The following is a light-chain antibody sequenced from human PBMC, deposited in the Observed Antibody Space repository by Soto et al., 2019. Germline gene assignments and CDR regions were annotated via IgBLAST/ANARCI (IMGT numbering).Light chain of an antibody. Sequence: DIVLTQSPGILSLSPGERATLSCRASQSVSSNFLAWYQQKPAQAPRLLIYGASSRATGIPDRFSGSGSGTDFTLTISRLEPEDFAVYYCQQYGRSPRTFGQGTKVDVK. CDR2: GAS. CDR1: QSVSSNF. V-gene: IGKV3-20*01. J-gene: IGKJ1*01. CDR3: QQYGRSPRT.